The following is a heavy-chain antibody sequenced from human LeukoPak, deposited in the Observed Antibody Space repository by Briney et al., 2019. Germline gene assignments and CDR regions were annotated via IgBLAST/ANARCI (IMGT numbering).Heavy chain of an antibody. Sequence: PGASVKVSCKASGYTFTGYYMHWVRQAPGQGLEWMGWINPNSGGTYYAQKFQGRVTMTRDTSISTAYMELSSLRSEDTAVYYCVRGHNFWSGYQPFDYWGQGTLVTVSS. CDR3: VRGHNFWSGYQPFDY. J-gene: IGHJ4*02. D-gene: IGHD3-3*01. CDR2: INPNSGGT. CDR1: GYTFTGYY. V-gene: IGHV1-2*02.